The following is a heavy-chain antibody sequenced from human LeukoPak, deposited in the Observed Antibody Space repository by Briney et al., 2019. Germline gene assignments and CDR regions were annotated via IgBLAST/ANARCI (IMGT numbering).Heavy chain of an antibody. J-gene: IGHJ4*02. CDR2: TYYRSKWYN. D-gene: IGHD6-13*01. CDR3: TRGADHNFDY. CDR1: GDSVSSNSAT. Sequence: SRTLSLTCAISGDSVSSNSATWNWIRQSPSRGLEWLGRTYYRSKWYNDYAVSVKSRITINPDTSKNQFSLQLNSVTPEDAAVYYCTRGADHNFDYWGQGTLVTVSS. V-gene: IGHV6-1*01.